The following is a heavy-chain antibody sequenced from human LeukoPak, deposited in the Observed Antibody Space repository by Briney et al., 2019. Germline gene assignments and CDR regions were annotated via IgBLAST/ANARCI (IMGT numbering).Heavy chain of an antibody. J-gene: IGHJ3*02. CDR3: ARDQSDILTGYYMDAFDI. V-gene: IGHV3-11*04. CDR2: ISRTGYTT. D-gene: IGHD3-9*01. Sequence: GGSLRLSCAASGFTFSDYYMAWLRQAPGKGLEWVSYISRTGYTTYHADSVKRRFTISSDNAKKSLDLQMNSLRAEDTALYYCARDQSDILTGYYMDAFDIWGQGTMVTVSS. CDR1: GFTFSDYY.